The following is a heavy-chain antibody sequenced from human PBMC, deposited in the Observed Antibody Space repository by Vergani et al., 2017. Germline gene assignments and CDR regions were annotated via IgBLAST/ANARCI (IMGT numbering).Heavy chain of an antibody. CDR3: ARHSTVEWLVKLGWIDP. Sequence: QVRLEESGPGLVKPSETLSLTCSVSGYSIGSGFYWAWIRQSPGEGLQWLTSIHNRGKTYHNPSLKSRVTISVDTSKNQFSLKLSSVTAADTAVYFCARHSTVEWLVKLGWIDPWGQGILVTVSS. CDR1: GYSIGSGFY. CDR2: IHNRGKT. D-gene: IGHD6-19*01. V-gene: IGHV4-38-2*01. J-gene: IGHJ5*02.